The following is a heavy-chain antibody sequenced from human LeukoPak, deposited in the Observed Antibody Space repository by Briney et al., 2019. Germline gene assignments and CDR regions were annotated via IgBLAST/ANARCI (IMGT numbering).Heavy chain of an antibody. D-gene: IGHD5-18*01. J-gene: IGHJ5*02. CDR2: IIPIFGTA. V-gene: IGHV1-69*05. Sequence: SVKVSCKASGGTFSSYAISWVRQAPGQGLEWMGRIIPIFGTANYAQKFQGRVTITTDESTSTAYMELSSLRSEDTAVYYYASTQGYSYGSNWFDPWGQGTLVTVSS. CDR3: ASTQGYSYGSNWFDP. CDR1: GGTFSSYA.